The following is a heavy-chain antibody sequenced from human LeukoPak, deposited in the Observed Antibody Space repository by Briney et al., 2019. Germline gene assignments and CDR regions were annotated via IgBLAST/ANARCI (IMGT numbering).Heavy chain of an antibody. D-gene: IGHD3-10*01. J-gene: IGHJ4*02. CDR3: AKDNWYYYGSGSYFHFDY. Sequence: GGSLRLSCAASGFSFSSYGMHWVRQAPGKGLEWVAVIWYDGTNTYYADSVKGRFTISRDNSKNTLYLQMNSLRAEDTAVYYCAKDNWYYYGSGSYFHFDYWGQGTLVTVSS. CDR1: GFSFSSYG. CDR2: IWYDGTNT. V-gene: IGHV3-33*06.